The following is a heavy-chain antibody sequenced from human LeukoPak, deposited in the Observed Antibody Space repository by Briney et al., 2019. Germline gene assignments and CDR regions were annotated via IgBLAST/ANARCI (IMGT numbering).Heavy chain of an antibody. V-gene: IGHV3-30*18. CDR3: AKDLELGLGAMDWFDP. Sequence: GGSLRPSCAASGFTFSSYGMHWVRQAPGKGLEWVAVISYDGSNKYYADSVKGRFTISRDNSKNTLYLQMNSLRAEDTAVYYCAKDLELGLGAMDWFDPWGQGTLVTVSS. J-gene: IGHJ5*02. CDR1: GFTFSSYG. CDR2: ISYDGSNK. D-gene: IGHD1-26*01.